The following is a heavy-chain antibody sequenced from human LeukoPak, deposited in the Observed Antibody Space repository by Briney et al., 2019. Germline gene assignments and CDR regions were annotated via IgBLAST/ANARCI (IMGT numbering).Heavy chain of an antibody. J-gene: IGHJ3*02. Sequence: SVKVSCKASGGTFSSYAISWVRQAPGQGLEWMGRIIPILGIANYAQKLQGRVTMTTDTSTSTAYMELRSLRSDDTAVYYCARDQGRLGYCSGGSCYGDAFDIWGQGTMVTVSS. CDR2: IIPILGIA. D-gene: IGHD2-15*01. CDR1: GGTFSSYA. CDR3: ARDQGRLGYCSGGSCYGDAFDI. V-gene: IGHV1-69*04.